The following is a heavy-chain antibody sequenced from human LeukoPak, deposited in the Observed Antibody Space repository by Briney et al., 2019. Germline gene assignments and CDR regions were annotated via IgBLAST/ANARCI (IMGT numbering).Heavy chain of an antibody. J-gene: IGHJ4*02. CDR2: IASAGAP. V-gene: IGHV3-13*05. Sequence: GGSLRLSCAASGFSFSSSDMSWVRQGTGKGLEWVSGIASAGAPFYAGSVRGRFTTTRENAKNTLYLQMNSLRAEDTAMYHCVTGAEGWAYWGQGALVTVSS. CDR1: GFSFSSSD. D-gene: IGHD1-26*01. CDR3: VTGAEGWAY.